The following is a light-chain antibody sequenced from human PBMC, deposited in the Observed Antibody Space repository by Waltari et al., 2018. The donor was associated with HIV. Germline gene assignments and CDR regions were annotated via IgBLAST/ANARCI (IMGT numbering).Light chain of an antibody. CDR2: DNN. Sequence: QSVFTQPPSVSAAPGQKVTISCSGSTSNFGNDFVSWYQHLPGAAPKLLIYDNNKRPSGISDRFSGSKSDTSATLAITGLQTGDEAHYYCGTWDTRLNGGVFGGGTKLTVL. CDR1: TSNFGNDF. CDR3: GTWDTRLNGGV. V-gene: IGLV1-51*01. J-gene: IGLJ3*02.